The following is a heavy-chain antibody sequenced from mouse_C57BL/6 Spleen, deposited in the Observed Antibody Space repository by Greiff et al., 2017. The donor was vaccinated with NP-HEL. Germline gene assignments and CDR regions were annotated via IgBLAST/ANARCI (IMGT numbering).Heavy chain of an antibody. J-gene: IGHJ3*01. CDR2: IDPSDSYT. CDR3: AIPFAY. V-gene: IGHV1-69*01. CDR1: GYTFTSYW. Sequence: VQLQQSGAELVMPGASVKLSCKASGYTFTSYWMHWVKQRPGQGLEWIGEIDPSDSYTNYNQKFKGKSTLTVDKSSSTAYMQLSSLTSEDSAVYYCAIPFAYWGQGTLVTVSA.